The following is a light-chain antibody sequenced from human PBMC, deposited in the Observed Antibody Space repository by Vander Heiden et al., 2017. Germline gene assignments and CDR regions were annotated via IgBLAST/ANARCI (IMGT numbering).Light chain of an antibody. Sequence: HSVLTPPPSVPAAPGPPVTISCTRSSTNIGAGYDVHWYQQLPGTAPKLLIYGNSNRPSGVPDRFSGSKSGTSASLAITGLQAEDEADYYCQSYDSSLSGSVFGGGTKLTVL. J-gene: IGLJ2*01. CDR1: STNIGAGYD. CDR2: GNS. CDR3: QSYDSSLSGSV. V-gene: IGLV1-40*01.